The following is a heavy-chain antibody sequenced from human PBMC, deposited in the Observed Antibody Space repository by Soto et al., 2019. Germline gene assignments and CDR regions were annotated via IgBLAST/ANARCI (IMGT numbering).Heavy chain of an antibody. V-gene: IGHV3-23*01. CDR2: ISGSGGST. J-gene: IGHJ4*02. CDR3: AKSRFVAVTRKGGYFDY. CDR1: GFTFSSYA. Sequence: GGSLRLSCAASGFTFSSYAMSWVRQAPGKGLEWVSAISGSGGSTYYADSVKGRFTISRDNSKNTLYLQMNSLRAEDTAVYYCAKSRFVAVTRKGGYFDYWGQGTLVTVSS. D-gene: IGHD2-21*02.